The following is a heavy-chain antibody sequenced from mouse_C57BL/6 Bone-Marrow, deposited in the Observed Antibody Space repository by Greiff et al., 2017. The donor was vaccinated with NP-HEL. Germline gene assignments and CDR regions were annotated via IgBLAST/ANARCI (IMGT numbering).Heavy chain of an antibody. Sequence: EVKLMESGGGLVQPKGSLKLSCAASGFSFNTYAMNWVRQAPGKGLEWVARIRSKSNNYATYYADSVKDRFTISRDDSESMLYLQMNNLKTEDTAMYYCVRQRWLLHYYAMDYWGQGTSVTVSS. CDR3: VRQRWLLHYYAMDY. J-gene: IGHJ4*01. V-gene: IGHV10-1*01. CDR2: IRSKSNNYAT. D-gene: IGHD2-3*01. CDR1: GFSFNTYA.